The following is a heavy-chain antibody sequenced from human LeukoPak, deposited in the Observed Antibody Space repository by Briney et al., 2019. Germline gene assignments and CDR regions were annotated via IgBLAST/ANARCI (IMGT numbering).Heavy chain of an antibody. Sequence: ASVKVSCKASGYTFTGYYMHWVRQAPGQGLEWMGWINPNSGGTNYAQKFQGRVTMTRDTSISTAYMELSRLGSDDTAVYYCARDQVAQRGGFDYWGQGTLVTVSS. CDR3: ARDQVAQRGGFDY. J-gene: IGHJ4*02. CDR1: GYTFTGYY. D-gene: IGHD3-16*01. CDR2: INPNSGGT. V-gene: IGHV1-2*02.